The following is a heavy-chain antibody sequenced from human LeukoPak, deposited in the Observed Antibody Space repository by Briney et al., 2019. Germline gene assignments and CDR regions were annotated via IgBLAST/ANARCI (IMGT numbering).Heavy chain of an antibody. V-gene: IGHV3-53*01. CDR3: AREAPGYYFDF. J-gene: IGHJ4*02. Sequence: GGSLRLSCAASGFTVSSNYMNWVRQAPGRGLEWVSVIYSGGITYYAGSVKGRFTISRDNSKNTLFLQMHSLRAEDTAVYYCAREAPGYYFDFWGQGTLVTVSS. CDR2: IYSGGIT. CDR1: GFTVSSNY.